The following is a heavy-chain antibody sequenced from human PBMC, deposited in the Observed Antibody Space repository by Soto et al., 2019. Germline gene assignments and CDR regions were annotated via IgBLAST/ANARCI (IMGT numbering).Heavy chain of an antibody. CDR1: GYTFTSYA. V-gene: IGHV1-3*01. CDR2: INAGNGNT. D-gene: IGHD4-17*01. J-gene: IGHJ4*02. CDR3: ARDHDYGDYGELDY. Sequence: ASVKVACKACGYTFTSYAMHWVRQAPGQRLEWMGWINAGNGNTKYSQKFQGRVTITRDTSASTAYMELSSLRSEDTAVYYCARDHDYGDYGELDYWGQGTLVTVSS.